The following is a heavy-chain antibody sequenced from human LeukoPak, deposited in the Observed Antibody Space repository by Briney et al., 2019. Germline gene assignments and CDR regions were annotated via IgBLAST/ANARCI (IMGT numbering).Heavy chain of an antibody. D-gene: IGHD1-26*01. CDR3: ARDHDSGSYYGY. Sequence: PGGSLRLSCAASGFTFSSYSMSWVRQAPGKGLEWVSSISSSSSYIYYADSVKGRFTISRDNAKNSLYLQMNSLRAEDTAVYYCARDHDSGSYYGYWGQGTLVTVSS. V-gene: IGHV3-21*01. CDR2: ISSSSSYI. J-gene: IGHJ4*02. CDR1: GFTFSSYS.